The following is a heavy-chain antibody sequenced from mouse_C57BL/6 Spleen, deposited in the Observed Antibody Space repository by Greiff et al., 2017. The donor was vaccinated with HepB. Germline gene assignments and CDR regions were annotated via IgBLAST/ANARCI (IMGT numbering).Heavy chain of an antibody. CDR2: IDPSDSYT. CDR3: ARGGSL. CDR1: GYTFTIYW. V-gene: IGHV1-69*01. J-gene: IGHJ3*01. Sequence: VQLQQPGAELVMPGASVKLSCKASGYTFTIYWMHWVKQRPGQGLEWIGEIDPSDSYTNYNQKFKGKSTLTVDKSSSTAYMQLSSLTSEDSAVYYCARGGSLWGQGTLVTVSA.